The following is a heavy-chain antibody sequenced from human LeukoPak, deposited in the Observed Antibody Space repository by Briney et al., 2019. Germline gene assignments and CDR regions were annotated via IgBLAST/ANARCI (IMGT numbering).Heavy chain of an antibody. Sequence: GGSLRLSCAASGFTFNAFAMHWVRQAPGKGLEWVALLAYDGTNQYYADSVKGRFTISRDNSKNTLYLQMNSLRVEDTAVYYCARVLYYYDSSGYYPQFDYWGQGTLVTVSS. V-gene: IGHV3-30*04. CDR1: GFTFNAFA. CDR2: LAYDGTNQ. J-gene: IGHJ4*02. D-gene: IGHD3-22*01. CDR3: ARVLYYYDSSGYYPQFDY.